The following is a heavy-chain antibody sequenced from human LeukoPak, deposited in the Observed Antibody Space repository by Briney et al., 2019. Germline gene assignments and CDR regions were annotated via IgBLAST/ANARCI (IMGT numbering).Heavy chain of an antibody. Sequence: GGSLRLSCAASGFTFSSYAMSWVRQAPGKGLEWVSAISGSGGSTYYADSVKGRFTISRDNSENTLYLQMNSLRAEDTAVYYCDYYDSSGYPRNDYWGQGTLVTVSS. CDR1: GFTFSSYA. D-gene: IGHD3-22*01. CDR2: ISGSGGST. J-gene: IGHJ4*02. CDR3: DYYDSSGYPRNDY. V-gene: IGHV3-23*01.